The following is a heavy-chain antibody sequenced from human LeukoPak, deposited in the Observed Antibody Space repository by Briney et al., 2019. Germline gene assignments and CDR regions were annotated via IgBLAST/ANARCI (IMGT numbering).Heavy chain of an antibody. Sequence: PSGTLSLTCTVSGGSISSSSYYWGWIRQPPGKGLEWIGSIYYSGSTYYNPSLKSRVTISVDTSKNQFSLKLSSVTAADTAVYYCARQNYDFWSGPAYYFDYWGQGTLVTVSS. V-gene: IGHV4-39*01. D-gene: IGHD3-3*01. CDR2: IYYSGST. CDR1: GGSISSSSYY. J-gene: IGHJ4*02. CDR3: ARQNYDFWSGPAYYFDY.